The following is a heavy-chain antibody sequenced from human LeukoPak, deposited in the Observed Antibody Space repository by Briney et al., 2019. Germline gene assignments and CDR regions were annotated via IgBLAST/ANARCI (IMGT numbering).Heavy chain of an antibody. D-gene: IGHD3-10*01. CDR1: GGSISSGSYY. J-gene: IGHJ4*02. CDR2: IYTSGST. V-gene: IGHV4-61*02. CDR3: ARVRASVRYYFDY. Sequence: TSETLSLTCTVSGGSISSGSYYWSWIRQPAGKGLEWIGRIYTSGSTNYNPSLKSRVTISVDTSKNQFSLKLSSVTAADTAVYYCARVRASVRYYFDYWGQGTLVTVSS.